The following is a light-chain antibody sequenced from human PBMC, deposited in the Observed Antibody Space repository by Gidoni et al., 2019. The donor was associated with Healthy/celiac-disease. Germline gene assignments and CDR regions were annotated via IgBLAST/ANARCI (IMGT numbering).Light chain of an antibody. CDR1: QSVSSY. V-gene: IGKV3-11*01. Sequence: EIVLTQSPATLSLSPGERATLSCRASQSVSSYLAWYQQKPGQAPRLLIYDASNRATGIPARFSGSGSGTDFTLTISSLEPEDFAVYYCQQRSNVGLTFXGXTKVEIK. CDR2: DAS. J-gene: IGKJ4*01. CDR3: QQRSNVGLT.